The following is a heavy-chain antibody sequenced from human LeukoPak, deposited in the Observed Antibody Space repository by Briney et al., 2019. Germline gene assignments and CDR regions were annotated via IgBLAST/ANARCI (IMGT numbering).Heavy chain of an antibody. Sequence: ASVKVSCKSSGYTFTSYGISWVRQAPGQGLEWMGWISAYNGNTNYAQKLQGRVTMTTDTSTSTAYMELRSLRSDVTAVYYCARDLGPSSGYYDYYYGMDVWGQGTTVTVSS. V-gene: IGHV1-18*01. D-gene: IGHD3-22*01. CDR2: ISAYNGNT. J-gene: IGHJ6*02. CDR1: GYTFTSYG. CDR3: ARDLGPSSGYYDYYYGMDV.